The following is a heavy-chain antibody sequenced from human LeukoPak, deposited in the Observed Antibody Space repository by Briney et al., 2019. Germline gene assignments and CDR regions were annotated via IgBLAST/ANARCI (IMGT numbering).Heavy chain of an antibody. CDR2: IYIVGST. CDR1: GFTVSSSY. Sequence: PGRSLRLSCAASGFTVSSSYMSWVRQAPGKGLEWVSVIYIVGSTYYADSVKGRFTISRDNFKNTLYLQMNSLRAEDTAVYYCAREACSSTSCYTAYFESWGQGTLVTVSS. J-gene: IGHJ4*02. CDR3: AREACSSTSCYTAYFES. V-gene: IGHV3-53*01. D-gene: IGHD2-2*02.